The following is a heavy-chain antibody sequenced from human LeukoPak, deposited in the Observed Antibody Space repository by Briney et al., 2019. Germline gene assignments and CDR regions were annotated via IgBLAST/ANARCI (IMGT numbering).Heavy chain of an antibody. J-gene: IGHJ4*02. CDR1: GGSISSGEYY. D-gene: IGHD1-1*01. CDR2: IYYSGST. V-gene: IGHV4-30-4*08. Sequence: KPSETLSLTCTVSGGSISSGEYYWSWVRQPPWKGLEWIGYIYYSGSTYYNPSLKSRVTISVDTSKNQFSLKLSSVTAADTAVYYCARATKNGTTGNWGQGTLVTVSS. CDR3: ARATKNGTTGN.